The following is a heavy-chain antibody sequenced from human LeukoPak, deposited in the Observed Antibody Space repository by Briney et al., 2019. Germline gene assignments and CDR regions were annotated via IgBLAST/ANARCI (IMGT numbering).Heavy chain of an antibody. V-gene: IGHV3-30*18. CDR2: ISYDGSNK. Sequence: GGSLRLSCAASGFSFSSYGRRWVRQAPGKGLEWVAVISYDGSNKYYADSVKGRFTISRDHSKNTPYLQMNSLRAEDTAVYYCAKDLPVMITFGSDAFDIWGQGTMVTVPS. J-gene: IGHJ3*02. CDR3: AKDLPVMITFGSDAFDI. D-gene: IGHD3-16*01. CDR1: GFSFSSYG.